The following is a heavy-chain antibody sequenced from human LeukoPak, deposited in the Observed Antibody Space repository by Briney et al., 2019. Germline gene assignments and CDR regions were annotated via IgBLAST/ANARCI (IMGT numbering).Heavy chain of an antibody. J-gene: IGHJ4*02. CDR3: ARDPAPLGSGSYHYGGGDY. Sequence: GGSLRLSCAASGFTVSSNYMSWVRQAPGKGLEWVSVIYSGGSTYYADSVKGRFTISRDNSKNTLYLQMNSLRAEDTAVYYCARDPAPLGSGSYHYGGGDYWGQGTLVTVSS. CDR1: GFTVSSNY. D-gene: IGHD3-10*01. CDR2: IYSGGST. V-gene: IGHV3-66*01.